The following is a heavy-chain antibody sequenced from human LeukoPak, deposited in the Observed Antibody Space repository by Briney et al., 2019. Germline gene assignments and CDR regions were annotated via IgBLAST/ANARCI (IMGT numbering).Heavy chain of an antibody. J-gene: IGHJ4*02. CDR2: INHSGST. V-gene: IGHV4-4*02. CDR1: GGSITNTNW. D-gene: IGHD3-22*01. Sequence: SETLSLTCAVSGGSITNTNWWSWVRQPPGKGLEWIGEINHSGSTNYNPSLKSRVTISVDKSKNQFSLKLSSVTAADTAVYYCARAYYYDTGGKNDWGQGTLVTVSS. CDR3: ARAYYYDTGGKND.